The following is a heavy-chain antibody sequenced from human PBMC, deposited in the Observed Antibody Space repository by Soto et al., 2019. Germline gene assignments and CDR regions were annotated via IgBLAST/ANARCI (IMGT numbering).Heavy chain of an antibody. CDR1: GFTFSSYS. D-gene: IGHD1-26*01. Sequence: EVQLVESGGGLVKPGGSLRLSCAASGFTFSSYSMNWVRQAPGKGLEWVSSCSSRSRYIYYEDSVRGRFTISRDNAKNSLFLQMNSLRAEDTAIYYCARELPVGATTFNYWGQGTLDTVSS. V-gene: IGHV3-21*01. J-gene: IGHJ4*02. CDR3: ARELPVGATTFNY. CDR2: CSSRSRYI.